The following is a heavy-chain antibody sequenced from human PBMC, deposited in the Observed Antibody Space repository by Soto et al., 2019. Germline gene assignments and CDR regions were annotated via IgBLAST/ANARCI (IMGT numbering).Heavy chain of an antibody. Sequence: QVQLVQSGGEVKKPGASVKVSCQASGYTFSDYAISWVRQAPGQGLAWMGWISASTRNTDQAQNFQGRVIMALDTSTNTAYMELRSLRSDDTAVYYCVRCYCSVGSCYACWHFDLWRRGTLVTVSS. CDR1: GYTFSDYA. CDR3: VRCYCSVGSCYACWHFDL. J-gene: IGHJ2*01. D-gene: IGHD2-15*01. V-gene: IGHV1-18*01. CDR2: ISASTRNT.